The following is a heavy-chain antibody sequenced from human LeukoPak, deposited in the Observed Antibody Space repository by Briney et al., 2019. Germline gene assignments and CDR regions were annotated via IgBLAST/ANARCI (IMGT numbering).Heavy chain of an antibody. CDR3: ARDLGRVVVAANFDY. CDR2: IWYDGSNK. V-gene: IGHV3-33*08. Sequence: PGGSLRLSCAASGFTFSSYSMNWVRQAPGKGLEWVAVIWYDGSNKYYADSVKGRFTISRDNSKNTLYLQMNSLRAEDTAVYYCARDLGRVVVAANFDYWGQGTLVTVSS. J-gene: IGHJ4*02. CDR1: GFTFSSYS. D-gene: IGHD2-15*01.